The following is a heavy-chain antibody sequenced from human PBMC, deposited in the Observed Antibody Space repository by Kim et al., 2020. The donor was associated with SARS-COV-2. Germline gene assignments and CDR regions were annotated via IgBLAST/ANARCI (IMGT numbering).Heavy chain of an antibody. Sequence: QKFQGRVTMTEDTATDTAYMELSSLRSEDTAVYYCATGCSGGSCYWFDPWGQGTLVTVSS. J-gene: IGHJ5*02. CDR3: ATGCSGGSCYWFDP. V-gene: IGHV1-24*01. D-gene: IGHD2-15*01.